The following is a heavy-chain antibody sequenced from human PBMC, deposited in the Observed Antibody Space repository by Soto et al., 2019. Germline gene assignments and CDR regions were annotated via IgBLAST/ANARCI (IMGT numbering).Heavy chain of an antibody. CDR2: IIPIFGTA. D-gene: IGHD2-2*01. CDR3: ARVVPAAIYYGMDV. CDR1: GGTFSSYA. J-gene: IGHJ6*02. V-gene: IGHV1-69*13. Sequence: ASVKVSCKASGGTFSSYAISWVRQAPGQGLEWMGGIIPIFGTANYAQKFQGRVTITADESTSTAYMELSSLRSEDTAVYYCARVVPAAIYYGMDVRGQGTTVTVSS.